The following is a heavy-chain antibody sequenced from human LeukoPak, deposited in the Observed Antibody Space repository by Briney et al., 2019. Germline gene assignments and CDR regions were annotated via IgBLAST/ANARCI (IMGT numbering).Heavy chain of an antibody. V-gene: IGHV3-48*04. J-gene: IGHJ5*02. CDR3: AKDPPTYSSSRYDEPNWFDP. CDR1: GFTFSSYS. Sequence: TGGSLRLSCAASGFTFSSYSMNWVRQAPGKGLEWVSYISSSSSTIYYADSVKGRFTISRDNAKNSLYLQMNSLRAEDTAVYYCAKDPPTYSSSRYDEPNWFDPWGQGTLVTVSS. D-gene: IGHD6-13*01. CDR2: ISSSSSTI.